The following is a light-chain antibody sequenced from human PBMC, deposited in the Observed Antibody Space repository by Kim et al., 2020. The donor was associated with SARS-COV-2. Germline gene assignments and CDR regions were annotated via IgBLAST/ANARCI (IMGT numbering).Light chain of an antibody. Sequence: SACGGERVTITCRESQGIRNYLAWYEQNTGKVPKPLIFAASTLQTGVTSRFSGSRSGTDFTLTISSLQPGDGATYYCQKYDSVAHTFGQGTKLEI. J-gene: IGKJ2*01. V-gene: IGKV1-27*01. CDR2: AAS. CDR1: QGIRNY. CDR3: QKYDSVAHT.